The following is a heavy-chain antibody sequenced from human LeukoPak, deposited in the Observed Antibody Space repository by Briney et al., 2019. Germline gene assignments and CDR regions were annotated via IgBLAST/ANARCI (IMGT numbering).Heavy chain of an antibody. J-gene: IGHJ5*02. CDR3: AREGPTDYYDSSGYYCWFDP. CDR1: GYTFTGYY. CDR2: INPNSGGT. V-gene: IGHV1-2*06. D-gene: IGHD3-22*01. Sequence: ASVKVSCKASGYTFTGYYMHWVRQAPGQGLEWMGRINPNSGGTNYAQKFQGRVTMTRDTSISTAYMELSRLRSDDTAVYYCAREGPTDYYDSSGYYCWFDPWGQGTLVTASS.